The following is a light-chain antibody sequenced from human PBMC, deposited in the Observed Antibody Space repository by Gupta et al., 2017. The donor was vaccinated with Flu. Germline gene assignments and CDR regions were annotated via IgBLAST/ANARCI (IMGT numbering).Light chain of an antibody. Sequence: DIQMTQSPSTLSASVGDRVTITCRASQTIDTWLAWYQPKPGKAPNLLIYKGSNLPSWVPSRFSCSGSGTQFTLTISSLQPDDFATYYCQHYKSFWTFGQGTKVEAK. J-gene: IGKJ1*01. V-gene: IGKV1-5*03. CDR3: QHYKSFWT. CDR1: QTIDTW. CDR2: KGS.